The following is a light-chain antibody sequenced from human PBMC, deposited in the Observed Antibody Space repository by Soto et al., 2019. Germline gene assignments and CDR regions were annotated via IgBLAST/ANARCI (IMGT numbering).Light chain of an antibody. CDR3: QRYGPSTT. CDR1: QSLGRNY. Sequence: EIVSTQSPGTLSLSPGERATLSCRASQSLGRNYLAWYQQKPAQAPRLLIYGASSRATAIPDRFSGSGSGTDFTLTISRLEPEDFAVYYCQRYGPSTTFGQGTKVDIK. J-gene: IGKJ1*01. CDR2: GAS. V-gene: IGKV3-20*01.